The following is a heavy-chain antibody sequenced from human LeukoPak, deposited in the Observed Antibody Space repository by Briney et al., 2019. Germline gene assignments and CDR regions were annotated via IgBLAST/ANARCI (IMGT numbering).Heavy chain of an antibody. CDR1: GGTFSSYA. V-gene: IGHV1-69*06. CDR2: IIPIFGTA. J-gene: IGHJ2*01. CDR3: ARGAGVIVVVPAAHWYFDL. D-gene: IGHD2-2*01. Sequence: SVKVSCKASGGTFSSYAISWVRQAPGQGLEWMGGIIPIFGTANYAQKFQGRVTITADKSTSTAYMELSSLRSEDTAVYYYARGAGVIVVVPAAHWYFDLWGRGTLVTVSS.